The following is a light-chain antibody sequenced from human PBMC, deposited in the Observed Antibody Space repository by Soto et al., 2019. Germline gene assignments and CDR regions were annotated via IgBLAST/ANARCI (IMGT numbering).Light chain of an antibody. CDR1: QSVSSSY. J-gene: IGKJ2*01. CDR3: QKYGSSPPVYT. V-gene: IGKV3-20*01. CDR2: GAS. Sequence: EIVLTQSPGTLSLSPGERATLSCRASQSVSSSYLAWYQQKPGQAPRLLIYGASSRATGIPDRFSGSGSGTDFTHTISRLEPEDFAVYYCQKYGSSPPVYTFGQGTKLEIK.